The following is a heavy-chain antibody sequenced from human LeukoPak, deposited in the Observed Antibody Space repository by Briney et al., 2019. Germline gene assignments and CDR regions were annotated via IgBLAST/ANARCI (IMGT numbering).Heavy chain of an antibody. V-gene: IGHV4-30-4*01. J-gene: IGHJ5*02. CDR1: GGSISSGDYY. CDR2: IYYSGST. Sequence: PSQTLSLTCTVSGGSISSGDYYWSWIRQPPGKGLEWIGHIYYSGSTYYNPSLKSRVTISVDTSKNQFSLKLSSVTAADTAVYYCARAVTTVRFDPWGQGTLVTVSS. D-gene: IGHD4-11*01. CDR3: ARAVTTVRFDP.